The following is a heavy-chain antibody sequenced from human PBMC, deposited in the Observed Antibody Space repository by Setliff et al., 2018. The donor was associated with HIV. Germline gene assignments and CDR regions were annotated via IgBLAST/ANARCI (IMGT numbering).Heavy chain of an antibody. CDR2: IIPKSDTR. J-gene: IGHJ5*02. D-gene: IGHD6-6*01. Sequence: SVKVSCKASGDTFNFYGLNWVRQAPGQGLEWMGKIIPKSDTRDYAQKFQGRVTITRDTSASTAYMELSSLRSEDTAVYYCARGFSVYSSSDPLLNWFDPWGQGTLVTVSS. CDR1: GDTFNFYG. V-gene: IGHV1-69*05. CDR3: ARGFSVYSSSDPLLNWFDP.